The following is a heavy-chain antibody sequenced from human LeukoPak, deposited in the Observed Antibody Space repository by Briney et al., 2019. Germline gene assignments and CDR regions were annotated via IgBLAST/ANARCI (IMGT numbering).Heavy chain of an antibody. V-gene: IGHV3-23*01. Sequence: GGSLRLSCAASGFTFSSYAMSWVRQAPGKGPEWVSAISGSGGSTYYADSVKGRFTISRDNSKNTLYLQMNSLRAEDTAVYYCAKQGQLEGYYYYYMDVWGKGTTVTVSS. CDR1: GFTFSSYA. D-gene: IGHD6-13*01. CDR3: AKQGQLEGYYYYYMDV. CDR2: ISGSGGST. J-gene: IGHJ6*03.